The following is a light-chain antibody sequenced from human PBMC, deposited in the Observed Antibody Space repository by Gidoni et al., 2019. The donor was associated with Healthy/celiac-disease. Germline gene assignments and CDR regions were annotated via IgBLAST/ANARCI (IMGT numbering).Light chain of an antibody. CDR3: QQYDNLIYT. J-gene: IGKJ2*01. CDR2: DAY. V-gene: IGKV1-33*01. CDR1: QDISNY. Sequence: DIQMTQSPCSLSASVGDRVTITCQASQDISNYLNLYQQKPEKATKLLHYDAYNLETRVQSRFSGSGCGKDFTITISRLQPEDIATYYCQQYDNLIYTFGQGTKLEI.